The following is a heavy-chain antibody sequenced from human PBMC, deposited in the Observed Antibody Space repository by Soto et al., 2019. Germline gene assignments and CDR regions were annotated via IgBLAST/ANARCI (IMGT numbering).Heavy chain of an antibody. CDR3: ARETPGTTSDTAMVL. CDR2: IYHSGST. V-gene: IGHV4-4*02. CDR1: GGSISSSNW. Sequence: SETLSLTCAVSGGSISSSNWWSWVRQPPGKGLEWIGEIYHSGSTNYNPSLKSRVTISVDKSKNQFSLKLSSVTAADTAVYYCARETPGTTSDTAMVLWGQGTLVTVYS. D-gene: IGHD5-18*01. J-gene: IGHJ1*01.